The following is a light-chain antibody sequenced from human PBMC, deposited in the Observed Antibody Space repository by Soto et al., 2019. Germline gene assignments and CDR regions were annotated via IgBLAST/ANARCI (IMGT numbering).Light chain of an antibody. CDR1: QSLLRSDGYND. Sequence: DIVMTQSPLSLPVTPGEPASISCRSSQSLLRSDGYNDLDWYLQKPGRSPQLLIYSTSTRASGVPDRFTGSASGTDFTLRISRVEAEDVGIYYCMQALHLPYTFCQGTKLEIK. V-gene: IGKV2-28*01. CDR3: MQALHLPYT. J-gene: IGKJ2*01. CDR2: STS.